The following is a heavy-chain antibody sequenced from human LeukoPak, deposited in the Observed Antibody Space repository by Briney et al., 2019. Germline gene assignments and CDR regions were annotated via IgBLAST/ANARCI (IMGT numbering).Heavy chain of an antibody. J-gene: IGHJ4*02. Sequence: PSETLSLTCTVSGYSISSGYYWGWIRQPPGKGLEWIGEINHSGSTNYNPSLKSRVTISVDTSKNQFSLKLSSVTAADTAVYYCARHNDDYYDSSGIDYWGQGTLVTVSS. CDR2: INHSGST. CDR1: GYSISSGYY. V-gene: IGHV4-38-2*02. CDR3: ARHNDDYYDSSGIDY. D-gene: IGHD3-22*01.